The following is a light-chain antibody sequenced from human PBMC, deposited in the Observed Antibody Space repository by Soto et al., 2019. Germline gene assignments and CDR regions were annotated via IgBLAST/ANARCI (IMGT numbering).Light chain of an antibody. CDR3: QQYNNWPRT. CDR1: QSVSSN. V-gene: IGKV3-15*01. J-gene: IGKJ1*01. Sequence: EIVMTQSPGTLSVSPGERATLSCRASQSVSSNLAWYQQKPGQAPRLLIYGASTRATGIPARFSGSRSGTDSPLTISSLQSEDFAVYYCQQYNNWPRTFGQGTKVDIK. CDR2: GAS.